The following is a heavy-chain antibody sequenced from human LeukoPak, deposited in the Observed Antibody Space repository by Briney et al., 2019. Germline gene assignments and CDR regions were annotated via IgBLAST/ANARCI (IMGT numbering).Heavy chain of an antibody. J-gene: IGHJ4*02. CDR2: ISYDGSNK. Sequence: PGGSLRLSCAASGFSFSSYGMHWVRQAPGKGLEWVAVISYDGSNKYYADSVKGRFTISRDNSKNTLYLQMNSLRAEDTAVYYCARAKGWLFPFDYWGQGTLVTVSS. D-gene: IGHD3-10*01. V-gene: IGHV3-30*03. CDR1: GFSFSSYG. CDR3: ARAKGWLFPFDY.